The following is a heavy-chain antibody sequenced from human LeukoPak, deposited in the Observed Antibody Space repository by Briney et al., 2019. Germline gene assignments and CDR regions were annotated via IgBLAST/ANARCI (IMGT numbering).Heavy chain of an antibody. V-gene: IGHV3-15*01. CDR1: GFTFSNAW. D-gene: IGHD3-16*02. CDR3: TTGLYVWGSYRPLDY. J-gene: IGHJ4*02. CDR2: IQSKTDGGTR. Sequence: PGGSLRLSCAASGFTFSNAWMSWVRQDPGKGLEWVGRIQSKTDGGTRDYAAPVKGRFTISRDDSKSTLYLQMNSLKTEDTAVYYCTTGLYVWGSYRPLDYWGQGTLVTVSS.